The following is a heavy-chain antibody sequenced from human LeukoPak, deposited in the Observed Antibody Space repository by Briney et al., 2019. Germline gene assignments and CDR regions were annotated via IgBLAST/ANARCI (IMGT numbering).Heavy chain of an antibody. D-gene: IGHD3-22*01. CDR3: ATARGIVVVFDAFDI. CDR1: GGTFSSYA. Sequence: GASVTVSFTASGGTFSSYAISWVRQAPGQGLEWMGGIIPIFGTANYAQKFQGRVTITADESTSTAYMELSSLRSEDTAVYYCATARGIVVVFDAFDIWGQGTMVTVSS. J-gene: IGHJ3*02. V-gene: IGHV1-69*13. CDR2: IIPIFGTA.